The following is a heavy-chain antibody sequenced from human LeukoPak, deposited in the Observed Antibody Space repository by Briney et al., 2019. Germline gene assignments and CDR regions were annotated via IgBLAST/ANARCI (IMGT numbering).Heavy chain of an antibody. CDR3: ARQSTPHGNFDY. CDR1: GFTLTNYA. V-gene: IGHV3-13*01. Sequence: GGSLRLSCAASGFTLTNYAMHWVRQPAGEGLEWVSALGTTGDTFYPGSVKGRFSISRDNAKKSLFLQMNSLRVEDTAIYYCARQSTPHGNFDYWGQGTLVTVSS. J-gene: IGHJ4*02. D-gene: IGHD1-1*01. CDR2: LGTTGDT.